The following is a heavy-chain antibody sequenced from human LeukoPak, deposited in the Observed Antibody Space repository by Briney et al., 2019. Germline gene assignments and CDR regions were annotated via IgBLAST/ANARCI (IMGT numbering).Heavy chain of an antibody. J-gene: IGHJ6*03. CDR3: ARADDFLGYYMDV. V-gene: IGHV1-18*01. Sequence: ASVKVSCKASGYTFTSYGISWVRQAPGQGLEWMGWISAYNGNTNYAQKLQGRVTMTTDTSTSTAHMELRSLRSDDTAVYYCARADDFLGYYMDVWGKGTTVTVSS. CDR2: ISAYNGNT. D-gene: IGHD3-3*01. CDR1: GYTFTSYG.